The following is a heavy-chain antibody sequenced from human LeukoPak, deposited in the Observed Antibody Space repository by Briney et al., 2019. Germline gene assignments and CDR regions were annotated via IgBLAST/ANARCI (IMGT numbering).Heavy chain of an antibody. V-gene: IGHV3-23*01. Sequence: GGSLRLSCAASGFTFSSYAMSWVRQAPGRGPEWVSAISGSGGSTYYADSVKGRFTISRDNSKNTLYLQMNSLRAEDTAVYYCCRYFDWSPDYWGQGTLVTVSS. D-gene: IGHD3-9*01. J-gene: IGHJ4*02. CDR1: GFTFSSYA. CDR2: ISGSGGST. CDR3: CRYFDWSPDY.